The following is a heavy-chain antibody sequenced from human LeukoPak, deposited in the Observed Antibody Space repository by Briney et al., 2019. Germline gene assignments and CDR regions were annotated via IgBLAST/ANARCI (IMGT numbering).Heavy chain of an antibody. D-gene: IGHD6-13*01. CDR2: IYSGGDT. V-gene: IGHV3-66*01. J-gene: IGHJ5*02. Sequence: PGGSLRLSCATSGFTVSSNFMSWVRQAPGKGLEWVSVIYSGGDTYYADFVKGRFTISRDNSKYTLNLQMNSLRAEDTAVYYCVREFYPEHSSRWYRWFDPWGQGTLVTVYS. CDR1: GFTVSSNF. CDR3: VREFYPEHSSRWYRWFDP.